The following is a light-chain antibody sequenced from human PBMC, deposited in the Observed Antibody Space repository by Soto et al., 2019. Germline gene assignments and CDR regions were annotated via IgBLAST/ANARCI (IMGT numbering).Light chain of an antibody. CDR3: QQRSRWPMT. CDR2: DGS. Sequence: EIVLTQSPATLSLSPGERAPLSFRASQSVSSYLAWYQQKPGQAPRLLIYDGSKRAAGVPNRISGDGSGTDYTLTISSLEPEDFAVYYCQQRSRWPMTFGQGTRLETK. J-gene: IGKJ5*01. V-gene: IGKV3-11*01. CDR1: QSVSSY.